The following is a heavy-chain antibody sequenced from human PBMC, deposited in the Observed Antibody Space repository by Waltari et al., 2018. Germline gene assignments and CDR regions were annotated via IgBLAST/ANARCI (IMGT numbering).Heavy chain of an antibody. D-gene: IGHD3-10*01. Sequence: EVQLVESGGGLVQPGGSLRLSCAASGFPVSSNYMSWARQAPGKGLEWVSVIYSGGSTYYADSVKGRFTTSRDNSKNTLYLQMNSLRAEDTAVYYCARVPPNPSGAFDIWGQGTMVTVSS. CDR2: IYSGGST. CDR1: GFPVSSNY. V-gene: IGHV3-66*02. CDR3: ARVPPNPSGAFDI. J-gene: IGHJ3*02.